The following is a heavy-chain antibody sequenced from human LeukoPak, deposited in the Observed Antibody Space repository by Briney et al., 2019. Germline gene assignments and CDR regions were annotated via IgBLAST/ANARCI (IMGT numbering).Heavy chain of an antibody. CDR2: IYYSGST. J-gene: IGHJ4*02. CDR3: VREGSAAYYFDD. V-gene: IGHV4-4*07. CDR1: GGSISSYY. Sequence: PSETLSLTCTVSGGSISSYYWSWIRQPAGKGLEWIGSIYYSGSTYYNPSLKSRVTISVDTSKNQFSLKLSSVAAADTAVYYCVREGSAAYYFDDWGQGTLVTVSS.